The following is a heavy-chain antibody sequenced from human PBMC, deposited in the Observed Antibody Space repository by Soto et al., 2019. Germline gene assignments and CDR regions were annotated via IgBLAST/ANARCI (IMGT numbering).Heavy chain of an antibody. V-gene: IGHV4-39*01. D-gene: IGHD2-21*01. Sequence: QLQLQESGPGLVKPSETLSLTCTVSGGSISSSSYYWGWIRQPPGKGLEWIGSIYYSGSTYYNPSVKSRVTIAVDTSNNQFSLQLSSVTAADTAVYYCARHLNEGVPMIAPSDHWGQGTLVTVSS. CDR2: IYYSGST. CDR1: GGSISSSSYY. J-gene: IGHJ4*02. CDR3: ARHLNEGVPMIAPSDH.